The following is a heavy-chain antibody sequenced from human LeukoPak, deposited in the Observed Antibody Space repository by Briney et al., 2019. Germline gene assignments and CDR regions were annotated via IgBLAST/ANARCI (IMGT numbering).Heavy chain of an antibody. Sequence: SETLSLTCTVSGGSISSSSYYWGWIRQPPGKGLEWIGSIYHSGSTYYNPSLKSRVTISVDTSKNQFSLKLSSVTAADTAVYYCARAKGGYYGSGSYIPDYWGQGTLVTVSS. CDR2: IYHSGST. D-gene: IGHD3-10*01. V-gene: IGHV4-39*07. CDR3: ARAKGGYYGSGSYIPDY. J-gene: IGHJ4*02. CDR1: GGSISSSSYY.